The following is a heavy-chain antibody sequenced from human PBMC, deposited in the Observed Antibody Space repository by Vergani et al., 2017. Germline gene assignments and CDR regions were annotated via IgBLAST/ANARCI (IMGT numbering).Heavy chain of an antibody. V-gene: IGHV1-69*01. Sequence: QVQLVQSGAEVKKPGSSVKVSCKASGGTFSSYAISWVRPAPGQGLEWMGGIIPIFGTANYAQKFQGRVTITADESTSTAYMELSSLRSEDTAVYYCARGEGYGDYAPPIAFDIWGQGTMVTVSS. CDR3: ARGEGYGDYAPPIAFDI. CDR2: IIPIFGTA. CDR1: GGTFSSYA. J-gene: IGHJ3*02. D-gene: IGHD4-17*01.